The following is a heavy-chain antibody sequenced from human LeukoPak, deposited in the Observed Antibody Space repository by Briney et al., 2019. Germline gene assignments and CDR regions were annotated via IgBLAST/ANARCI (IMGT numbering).Heavy chain of an antibody. CDR1: GFAFSSYN. V-gene: IGHV3-21*06. CDR2: ISTTSTYI. J-gene: IGHJ4*02. D-gene: IGHD2-2*01. CDR3: ARAGTCSSTSCDGGIEY. Sequence: PGGSLRLSCAASGFAFSSYNMKWVRQAPGKGLEWVSFISTTSTYIYYADSVKGRFTVSRDNSKNLLYLQMDSLRVEDTAVYYCARAGTCSSTSCDGGIEYWGQGTLVTVSS.